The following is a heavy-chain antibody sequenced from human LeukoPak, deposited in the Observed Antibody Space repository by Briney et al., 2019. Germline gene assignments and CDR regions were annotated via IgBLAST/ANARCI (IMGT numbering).Heavy chain of an antibody. V-gene: IGHV3-30*18. D-gene: IGHD3-10*01. Sequence: PGGSLRLSCAASGFTFSNYGMHWVRQAPGKGLEWVAVISYDGSNKYYTDSVKGRFTISRDNSKNTLYLQMNSLRAEDTAVYYCAKLGALFGSGSFYPLDYWGQGTLVTVSS. CDR3: AKLGALFGSGSFYPLDY. CDR2: ISYDGSNK. CDR1: GFTFSNYG. J-gene: IGHJ4*02.